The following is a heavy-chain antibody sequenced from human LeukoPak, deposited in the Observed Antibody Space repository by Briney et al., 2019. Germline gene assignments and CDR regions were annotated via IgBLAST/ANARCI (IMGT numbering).Heavy chain of an antibody. Sequence: PSGTLSLTCAVSGGSISSSNWWSWVRQPPGKGLEWIGEIYHSGSTNYNPSLKSRLTISVDKSKNQFSLKLSSVTAADTAVYYCARGLRYCSGGSCYSDYYYGMDVWGKGTTVTVSS. D-gene: IGHD2-15*01. CDR1: GGSISSSNW. CDR2: IYHSGST. CDR3: ARGLRYCSGGSCYSDYYYGMDV. J-gene: IGHJ6*04. V-gene: IGHV4-4*02.